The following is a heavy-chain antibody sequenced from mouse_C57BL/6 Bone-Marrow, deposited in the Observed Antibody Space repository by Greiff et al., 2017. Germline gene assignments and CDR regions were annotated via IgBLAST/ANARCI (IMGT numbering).Heavy chain of an antibody. V-gene: IGHV1-81*01. CDR3: LMYYYGSSYVDC. J-gene: IGHJ2*01. D-gene: IGHD1-1*01. Sequence: VQLQESGAELARPGASVKLSCKASGYTFTSYGIRWVKQRTGQGLEWIGEIYPRSGNTYYNEKFKGKATLTADQSSSTAYMELRSLTSEYSAVYFCLMYYYGSSYVDCWGQGTTLTVSS. CDR2: IYPRSGNT. CDR1: GYTFTSYG.